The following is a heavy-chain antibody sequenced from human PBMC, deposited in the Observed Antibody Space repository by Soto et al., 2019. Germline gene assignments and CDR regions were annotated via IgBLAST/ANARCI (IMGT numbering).Heavy chain of an antibody. V-gene: IGHV3-48*02. CDR1: GFTFTTYS. Sequence: PGGSLRLSCAASGFTFTTYSMNWVRQAPGKGLEWISYISSSSHTIYYADSVKGRFTISRDNAKNSLYLQMNSLRDEDTAVYYCAREWRYYDSSGYSPLGPNYYYGMDVWGQGTTVTVYS. CDR3: AREWRYYDSSGYSPLGPNYYYGMDV. CDR2: ISSSSHTI. D-gene: IGHD3-22*01. J-gene: IGHJ6*02.